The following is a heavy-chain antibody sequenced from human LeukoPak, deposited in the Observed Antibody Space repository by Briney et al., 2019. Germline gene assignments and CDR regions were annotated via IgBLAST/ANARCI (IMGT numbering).Heavy chain of an antibody. CDR3: AKDHYGYVGY. J-gene: IGHJ4*02. CDR2: ISGSGGST. D-gene: IGHD5-18*01. V-gene: IGHV3-23*01. CDR1: VFTFSTYA. Sequence: GGSLRLSCAASVFTFSTYAMSWVRQAPGKGLECGSAISGSGGSTYYADSAKGRFTISRDNSKNTLYLQMNSLRAEDTAVYYCAKDHYGYVGYWGQGTLVTVSS.